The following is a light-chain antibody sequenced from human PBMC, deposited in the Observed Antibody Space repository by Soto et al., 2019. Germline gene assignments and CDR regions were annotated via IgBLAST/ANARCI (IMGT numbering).Light chain of an antibody. Sequence: QSVLTQPPSASGTLGQRVTISCSGSTSNIGTNSVNWYQHLPATAPNLLIYDNNQRPSEVPDRFSGSRSGTSASLAISGLQFEDEAEYFCATWDDNLNIGVFGAGTKLTVL. CDR3: ATWDDNLNIGV. CDR1: TSNIGTNS. J-gene: IGLJ3*02. V-gene: IGLV1-44*01. CDR2: DNN.